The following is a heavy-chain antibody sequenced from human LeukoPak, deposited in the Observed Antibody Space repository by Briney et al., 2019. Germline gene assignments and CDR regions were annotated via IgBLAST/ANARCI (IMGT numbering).Heavy chain of an antibody. CDR3: ARDRRVRGDGYNLNY. V-gene: IGHV1-2*02. CDR1: GYTFTGYY. CDR2: INPNSGGT. Sequence: ASVKVSCKASGYTFTGYYMHWVRQAPGQGLEWMGWINPNSGGTNYAQKFQGRVTMTRDTSISTAYMELSRLRSDDTAVYYCARDRRVRGDGYNLNYWGQGTLVTVSS. J-gene: IGHJ4*02. D-gene: IGHD5-24*01.